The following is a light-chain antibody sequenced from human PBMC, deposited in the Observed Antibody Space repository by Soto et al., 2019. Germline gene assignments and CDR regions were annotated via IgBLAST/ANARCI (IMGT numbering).Light chain of an antibody. Sequence: EIVMTQSPATLSVSPGERATLSCRASQSVGSDLAWYQQKPGQAPRLVISGASTGATGIPPRFRGSGSGTEFTLTVDTLQSEDIAIYYCQQYYHWPVTFGGGTKVDIK. CDR1: QSVGSD. J-gene: IGKJ4*01. CDR2: GAS. CDR3: QQYYHWPVT. V-gene: IGKV3-15*01.